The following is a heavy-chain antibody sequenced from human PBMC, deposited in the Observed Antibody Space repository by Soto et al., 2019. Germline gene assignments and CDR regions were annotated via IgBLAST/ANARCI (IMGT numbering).Heavy chain of an antibody. D-gene: IGHD3-10*01. CDR2: ISSSGSTI. V-gene: IGHV3-11*01. CDR3: ARVAHWYGSGSYYDKYYFDY. Sequence: GGSLRLSCAASGFTFSDYYMSWIRQAPGKGLEWVSYISSSGSTIYYADSVKGRFTISRDNAKNSLYLQMNSLRAEDTAVYYCARVAHWYGSGSYYDKYYFDYWGQGTLVTVSS. CDR1: GFTFSDYY. J-gene: IGHJ4*02.